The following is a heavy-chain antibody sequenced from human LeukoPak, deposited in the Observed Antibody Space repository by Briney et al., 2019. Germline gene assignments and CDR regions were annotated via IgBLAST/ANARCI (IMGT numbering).Heavy chain of an antibody. CDR2: ISYDRSNT. Sequence: PGRSLRLSCAASGFTFSNYGMHWVRQAPGKGLEWVAVISYDRSNTYYADSVKGRFTISRDNSKNTLYLQMNSLRAEDTAVYYCAKEIGLGYKFDYWGQGTLVTVSS. CDR3: AKEIGLGYKFDY. J-gene: IGHJ4*02. CDR1: GFTFSNYG. V-gene: IGHV3-30*18. D-gene: IGHD5-12*01.